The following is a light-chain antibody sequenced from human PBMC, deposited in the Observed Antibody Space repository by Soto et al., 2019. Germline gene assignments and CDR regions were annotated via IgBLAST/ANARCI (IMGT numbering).Light chain of an antibody. V-gene: IGKV3-20*01. CDR2: GAS. CDR3: QQYGSSLT. CDR1: QSVTSSY. Sequence: EHVFPTSPATLSFSPGESATLSCRASQSVTSSYLAWYQQKPGQPPRLLTYGASSRATGPPDRFSGSGSGTDFILTISRLEPEDFAVYYRQQYGSSLTFGRGTKVDIK. J-gene: IGKJ4*01.